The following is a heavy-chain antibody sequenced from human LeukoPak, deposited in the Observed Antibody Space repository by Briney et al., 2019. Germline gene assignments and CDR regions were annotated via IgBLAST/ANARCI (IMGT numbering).Heavy chain of an antibody. CDR2: IHCSGTT. V-gene: IGHV4-4*07. Sequence: SETLSLSCTVSGGSVGSYYWSWIRQPAGKGLEWIGRIHCSGTTNYNPSLKSRVTMSIDTSKNQFSLKLTSVTAADAAVYYCARGSRPLDYWGQGTLVTVSS. CDR1: GGSVGSYY. CDR3: ARGSRPLDY. J-gene: IGHJ4*02.